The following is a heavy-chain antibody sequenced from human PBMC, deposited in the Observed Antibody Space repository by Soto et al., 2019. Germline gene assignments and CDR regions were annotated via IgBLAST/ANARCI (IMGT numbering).Heavy chain of an antibody. J-gene: IGHJ6*02. D-gene: IGHD1-26*01. V-gene: IGHV3-48*03. CDR2: ISSRGGTI. CDR1: GFIFSNYE. Sequence: GGSLRLSCVASGFIFSNYEMNWVRQAPGRGLECVSYISSRGGTIYHADSVKGRFTISRDNAKNSVYLQMNSLRAEDTAIYYCARAIGGSYLYGLDVWGQGTTVTV. CDR3: ARAIGGSYLYGLDV.